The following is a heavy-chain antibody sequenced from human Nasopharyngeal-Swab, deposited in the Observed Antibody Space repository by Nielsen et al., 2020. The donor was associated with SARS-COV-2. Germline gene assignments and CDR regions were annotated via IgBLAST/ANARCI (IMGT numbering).Heavy chain of an antibody. V-gene: IGHV1-69*13. CDR3: ASGGPVRNYYYYYYMDV. CDR2: IIPIFGTA. J-gene: IGHJ6*03. Sequence: SVKVSCKASGGTFSSYAISWVRQAPGQGLEWMGGIIPIFGTANYAQKFQGRVTITADESTSTAYMELSSLRSEDTAVYYCASGGPVRNYYYYYYMDVWGKGTTVTVSS. CDR1: GGTFSSYA.